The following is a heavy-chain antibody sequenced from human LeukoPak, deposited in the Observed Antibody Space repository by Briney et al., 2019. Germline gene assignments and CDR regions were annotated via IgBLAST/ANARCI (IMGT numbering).Heavy chain of an antibody. J-gene: IGHJ5*01. V-gene: IGHV3-23*01. CDR1: GFTFSNYA. CDR2: ISGRGGIT. CDR3: AKDEIQEQWPPWWFGS. Sequence: QPGGSLRLSCAASGFTFSNYAMSWVRQAPGKGLEWVSSISGRGGITYYSASVKGRFTISRDNSTSTLYLQMNSLRAEDTAIYYCAKDEIQEQWPPWWFGSWGQGTLVTVSS. D-gene: IGHD6-19*01.